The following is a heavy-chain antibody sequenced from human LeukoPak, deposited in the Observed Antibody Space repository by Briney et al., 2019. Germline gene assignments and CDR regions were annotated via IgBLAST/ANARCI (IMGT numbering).Heavy chain of an antibody. CDR2: TSYDGTRQ. CDR1: TFSFSPYT. D-gene: IGHD3-10*01. CDR3: ARDWSEGSGSYIDY. V-gene: IGHV3-30*04. J-gene: IGHJ4*02. Sequence: GESLRLSCVASTFSFSPYTMHWVRQTPGKGLEWLVVTSYDGTRQYYADFVRGRFTISRDNSKNTLYLHMNSLRIDDTAVYYCARDWSEGSGSYIDYWGQGALVTVSS.